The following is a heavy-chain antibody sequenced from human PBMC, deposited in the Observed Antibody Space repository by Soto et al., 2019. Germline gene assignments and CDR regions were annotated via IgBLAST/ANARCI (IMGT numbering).Heavy chain of an antibody. CDR2: ISAYNGNT. CDR3: ARDPPLGYSSGWYGEVYWYFDL. Sequence: QVQLVQSGAEVKKPGASVKVSCKASGYTFTSYGISWVRQAPGQGLEWMGWISAYNGNTNYAQKLQGRVTMTTDTSTSTADMGLGSLRSDGTAVYYCARDPPLGYSSGWYGEVYWYFDLWGRGTLVTVSS. V-gene: IGHV1-18*01. J-gene: IGHJ2*01. CDR1: GYTFTSYG. D-gene: IGHD6-19*01.